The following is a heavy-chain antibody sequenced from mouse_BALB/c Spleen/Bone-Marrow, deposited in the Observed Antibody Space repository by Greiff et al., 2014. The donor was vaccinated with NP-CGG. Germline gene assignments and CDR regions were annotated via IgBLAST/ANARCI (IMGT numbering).Heavy chain of an antibody. CDR3: ATGSSYWYFDV. D-gene: IGHD1-1*01. CDR1: GYSFTGYY. J-gene: IGHJ1*01. Sequence: LVKTGASVKISCKASGYSFTGYYMHWVKQSHGKSLEWIGYISCYNGATSYNQKFKGKPTFTVDTSSSTAYMQFNSLTSEDTAVYYCATGSSYWYFDVWGAGTTVTVSS. V-gene: IGHV1S34*01. CDR2: ISCYNGAT.